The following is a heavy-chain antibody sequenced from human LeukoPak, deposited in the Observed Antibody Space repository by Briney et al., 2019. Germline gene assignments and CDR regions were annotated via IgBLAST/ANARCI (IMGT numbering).Heavy chain of an antibody. J-gene: IGHJ4*02. CDR1: GGSISSYY. CDR3: ARIGKYYYDSSGYDY. CDR2: IYYSRST. V-gene: IGHV4-59*01. Sequence: SETLSLTCTVSGGSISSYYWSWIRQPPGKGLEWIGYIYYSRSTNYNPSLKSRVTISVDTSKNQFSLKLSSVTAADTAVYYCARIGKYYYDSSGYDYWGQGTLVTVSS. D-gene: IGHD3-22*01.